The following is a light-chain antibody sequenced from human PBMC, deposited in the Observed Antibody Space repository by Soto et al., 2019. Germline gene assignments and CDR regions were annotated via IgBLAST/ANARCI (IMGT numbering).Light chain of an antibody. CDR1: QNVRGY. V-gene: IGKV3-11*01. CDR2: DAS. J-gene: IGKJ1*01. CDR3: QQNLGVHT. Sequence: EILFTQSPVTLSLSPGEGATLSCRASQNVRGYLAWYQQKPGQAPRLLIYDASNRATGIPARLSGSGSGTDFTLTISSLEPEDYAVYYCQQNLGVHTFGQGTKVDIK.